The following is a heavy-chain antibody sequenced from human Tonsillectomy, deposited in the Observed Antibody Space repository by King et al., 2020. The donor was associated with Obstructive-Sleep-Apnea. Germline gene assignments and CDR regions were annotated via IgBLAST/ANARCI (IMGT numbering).Heavy chain of an antibody. CDR2: LRYDGSNK. V-gene: IGHV3-30*02. J-gene: IGHJ4*02. Sequence: VQLVQSGGGVVQPGGSLRLSCAASGFTLRSSGRHWVRQGPGKGLEGVAFLRYDGSNKYYVDSVKGRLTISRDNSKNTLYLQMNSLRVEDTCMYYCATDIYTHSDNPAFDYWGQGTLVTVSS. CDR1: GFTLRSSG. CDR3: ATDIYTHSDNPAFDY. D-gene: IGHD2-2*02.